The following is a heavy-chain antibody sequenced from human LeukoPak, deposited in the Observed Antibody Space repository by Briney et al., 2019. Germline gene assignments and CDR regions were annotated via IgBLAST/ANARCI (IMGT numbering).Heavy chain of an antibody. J-gene: IGHJ4*02. CDR2: IYYSGST. V-gene: IGHV4-30-4*01. CDR1: GGSISSGDYY. Sequence: SETLSLTCTVSGGSISSGDYYWSWIRQPPGKGLEWIGYIYYSGSTYYNPSLKSRVTISVDTSKNQFSLKLSSVTAADTAVYYCARGVRSSGSLFFDYWGQGTLVTVSS. CDR3: ARGVRSSGSLFFDY. D-gene: IGHD3-22*01.